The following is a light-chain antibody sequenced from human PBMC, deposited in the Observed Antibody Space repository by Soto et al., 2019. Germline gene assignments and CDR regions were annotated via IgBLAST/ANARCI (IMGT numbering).Light chain of an antibody. CDR2: GAS. CDR3: QQYTKWWT. CDR1: QGVGSN. V-gene: IGKV3-15*01. J-gene: IGKJ1*01. Sequence: EIVMTQSPATLSVSPGEGVTLSCRASQGVGSNFAWYQQKPGQSPRLLIYGASTRATGVPARFSGSGSGTEVTLTISGLQSEDFAVDYCQQYTKWWTFGQGTKVEIK.